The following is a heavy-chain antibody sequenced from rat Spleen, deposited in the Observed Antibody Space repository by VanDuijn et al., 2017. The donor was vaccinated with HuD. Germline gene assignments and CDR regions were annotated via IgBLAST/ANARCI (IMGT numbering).Heavy chain of an antibody. J-gene: IGHJ3*01. D-gene: IGHD1-6*01. CDR2: ISYDGTAT. V-gene: IGHV5-7*01. Sequence: EVQLVESGGGLVQPGRSLKLSCAASGFTFSDYNMAWVRQAPKKGLEWVASISYDGTATYYRDSVKGRFTLSRDNAKTTLYLQMDSLRSEDTATYYCATGPRILRLDWFVYWGQGTLVTVSS. CDR1: GFTFSDYN. CDR3: ATGPRILRLDWFVY.